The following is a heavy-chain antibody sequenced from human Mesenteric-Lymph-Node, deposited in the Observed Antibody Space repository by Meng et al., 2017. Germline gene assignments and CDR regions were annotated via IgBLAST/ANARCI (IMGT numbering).Heavy chain of an antibody. D-gene: IGHD3-3*01. Sequence: QVQLQESGPGLVKPSGPLSLICAVSGGSISSDNWWSWVRQPPGKGLEWIGEIHHSGSTSYSPSLKSRVTISVDKSKNQFSLKVMSVTAADTAVYYCAGRADFWSGYFDPWGQGTLVTVSS. J-gene: IGHJ5*02. CDR3: AGRADFWSGYFDP. CDR2: IHHSGST. CDR1: GGSISSDNW. V-gene: IGHV4-4*02.